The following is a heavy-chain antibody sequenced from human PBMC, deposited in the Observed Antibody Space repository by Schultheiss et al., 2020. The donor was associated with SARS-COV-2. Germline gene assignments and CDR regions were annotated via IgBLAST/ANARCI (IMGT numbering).Heavy chain of an antibody. J-gene: IGHJ3*02. CDR1: GFTFGDYA. CDR2: ISASGDSV. Sequence: GGSLRLSFTASGFTFGDYAMSWFRQAPGKGLEWVSGISASGDSVYYAGSVKGRFTVSRDNSMTTLWLQMNSLAAGDTAVYYCAKVLRGIYPTDACDIWGQGTMVTVSS. D-gene: IGHD1-14*01. V-gene: IGHV3-23*01. CDR3: AKVLRGIYPTDACDI.